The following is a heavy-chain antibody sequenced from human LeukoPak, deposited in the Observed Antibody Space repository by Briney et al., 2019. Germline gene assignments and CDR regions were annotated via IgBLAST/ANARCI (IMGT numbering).Heavy chain of an antibody. J-gene: IGHJ4*02. V-gene: IGHV1-2*02. CDR2: INPNSGGT. CDR1: GYTFTGYY. Sequence: RASVKVSFKASGYTFTGYYMHWVRQAPGQGLEWMGWINPNSGGTNYAQKFQGRVTMTRDTSISTAYMELSRLRSDDTAVYYCARDGTSSYYDSSGRFDYWGQGTLVTVSS. D-gene: IGHD3-22*01. CDR3: ARDGTSSYYDSSGRFDY.